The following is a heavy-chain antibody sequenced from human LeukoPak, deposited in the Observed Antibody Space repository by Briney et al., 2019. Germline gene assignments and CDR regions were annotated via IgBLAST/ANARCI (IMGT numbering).Heavy chain of an antibody. V-gene: IGHV5-10-1*01. Sequence: GESLRISCKGSGYSFTSYWISWVRQMPGKSLEWMGRIDPSDSYTNYSPSFQGHVTISADKSISTAYLQWSSLKASDTAMYYCARLTMVRGVIIMAIDYWGQGTLVTVSS. CDR1: GYSFTSYW. CDR2: IDPSDSYT. CDR3: ARLTMVRGVIIMAIDY. J-gene: IGHJ4*02. D-gene: IGHD3-10*01.